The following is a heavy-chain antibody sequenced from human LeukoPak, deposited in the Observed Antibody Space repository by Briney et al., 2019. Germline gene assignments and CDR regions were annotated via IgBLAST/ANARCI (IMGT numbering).Heavy chain of an antibody. CDR3: ARTGTTAIDYYYGMDV. CDR1: GGTFSSYA. J-gene: IGHJ6*04. CDR2: IIPIFGTA. Sequence: ASVKVSCKASGGTFSSYAISWVRQAPGQGLEWMGGIIPIFGTANYAQKFQGRVTITADKSTSTAYMELSSLRSEDTVVYYCARTGTTAIDYYYGMDVWGKGTTVTVSS. V-gene: IGHV1-69*06. D-gene: IGHD1-1*01.